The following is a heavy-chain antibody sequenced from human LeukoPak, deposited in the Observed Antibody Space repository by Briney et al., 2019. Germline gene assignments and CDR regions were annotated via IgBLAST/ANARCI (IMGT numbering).Heavy chain of an antibody. Sequence: RSGGSLRLSCAASGFTFSSYAMSWVRQAPGKGLEWVSAISGSGGSTYYADSVKGRFTISRDNSKNTLYLQMNSLRAEDTAVYYCVKDVSIAAAFDYWGQGTLVTVSS. D-gene: IGHD6-13*01. J-gene: IGHJ4*02. V-gene: IGHV3-23*01. CDR3: VKDVSIAAAFDY. CDR2: ISGSGGST. CDR1: GFTFSSYA.